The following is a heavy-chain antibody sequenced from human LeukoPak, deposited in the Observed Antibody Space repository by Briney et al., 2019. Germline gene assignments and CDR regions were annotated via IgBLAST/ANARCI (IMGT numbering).Heavy chain of an antibody. D-gene: IGHD3-16*02. CDR1: GYTFTTFG. V-gene: IGHV1-3*01. CDR2: INVGNGNT. CDR3: AWTSLSAYDY. Sequence: ASVKVSCKASGYTFTTFGIHWVRQAPGQRPEWMGWINVGNGNTKYSQKFQGRVTIARETSASTAYMELSSLTSEDTAVYYCAWTSLSAYDYWGQGTLVTVSS. J-gene: IGHJ4*02.